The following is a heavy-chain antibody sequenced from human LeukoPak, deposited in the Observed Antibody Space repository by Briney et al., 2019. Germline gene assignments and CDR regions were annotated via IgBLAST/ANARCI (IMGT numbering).Heavy chain of an antibody. CDR2: IIPISGTA. V-gene: IGHV1-69*05. Sequence: ASVKVSCKASGGTFSSHAIAWVRQAPGQGPEWMGGIIPISGTANYAQKFQGRVTITTDESTSTAYMELSSLTSDDTAVYYCARGLQYQLLKALGYYYMDVWGEGTTVTVSS. J-gene: IGHJ6*03. D-gene: IGHD2-2*01. CDR1: GGTFSSHA. CDR3: ARGLQYQLLKALGYYYMDV.